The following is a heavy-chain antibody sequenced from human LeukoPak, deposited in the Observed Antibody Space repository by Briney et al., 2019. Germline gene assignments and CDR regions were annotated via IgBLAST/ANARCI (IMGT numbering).Heavy chain of an antibody. CDR2: ISSSSSTI. V-gene: IGHV3-48*01. Sequence: GGSLRLSCAASGFTFSSYSMNWVRQAPGKGLEWVSYISSSSSTIYYADSVKGRFTISRDNAKNSLYLQVNSLRAEDTAVYYCARDGPYYDILTGYYNPVRYFDCWGQGTLVTVSS. CDR3: ARDGPYYDILTGYYNPVRYFDC. CDR1: GFTFSSYS. J-gene: IGHJ4*02. D-gene: IGHD3-9*01.